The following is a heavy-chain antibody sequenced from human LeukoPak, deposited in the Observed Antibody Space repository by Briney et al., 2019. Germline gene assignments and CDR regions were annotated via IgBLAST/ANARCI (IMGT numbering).Heavy chain of an antibody. CDR2: ISSSSSYI. V-gene: IGHV3-21*01. CDR1: GFTFSDYS. Sequence: GGSLRLSCAASGFTFSDYSMNWVRQAPGKGLEWVSSISSSSSYIYYADSVMGRFTISRDHAKNSLYLQMNSLRAEDTAVYYCARDDRSYYFDSWGQGTLVTVSS. J-gene: IGHJ4*02. CDR3: ARDDRSYYFDS. D-gene: IGHD2-21*01.